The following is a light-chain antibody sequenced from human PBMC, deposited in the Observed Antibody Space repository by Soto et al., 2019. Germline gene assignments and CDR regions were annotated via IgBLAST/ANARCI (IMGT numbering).Light chain of an antibody. CDR1: QSISSW. CDR2: KAS. J-gene: IGKJ2*01. V-gene: IGKV1-5*03. Sequence: DIQMTQSPSTLSASVGDRVTITCRASQSISSWLAWYQQKPGKAPKLLIYKASSLESGVPSRFSCSGSGREFSLTISSLQPDDFATYYCQQYNNYSAYTFGQGTKLEIK. CDR3: QQYNNYSAYT.